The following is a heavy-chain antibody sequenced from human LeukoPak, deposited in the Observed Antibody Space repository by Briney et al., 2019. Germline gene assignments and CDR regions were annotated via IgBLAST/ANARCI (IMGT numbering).Heavy chain of an antibody. CDR3: AKGTMIVVAVGDYFDY. CDR2: ISWNSVNI. CDR1: GFTLDDYA. V-gene: IGHV3-9*03. D-gene: IGHD3-22*01. J-gene: IGHJ4*02. Sequence: PGGSLRLSCAASGFTLDDYAMHWVRQAPGKGLEWVSGISWNSVNIGYADSVKGRFTISRDNAKNSLYLQINSLRAEDMALYYCAKGTMIVVAVGDYFDYWGQRTLVTVSS.